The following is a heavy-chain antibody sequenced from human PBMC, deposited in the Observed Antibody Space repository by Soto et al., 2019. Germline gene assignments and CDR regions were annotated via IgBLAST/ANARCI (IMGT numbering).Heavy chain of an antibody. V-gene: IGHV1-69*08. J-gene: IGHJ2*01. CDR3: ATGAGAPVYGDSHWYFDI. D-gene: IGHD4-17*01. Sequence: QVQLVQSGAEVKRPGSSVRVSCKASGDTSRSYTLSWVRQAPGQGLEWKGRVIVDKETANLARSLYGRVTISADKSRNTAYVEVTTLRSEDTAVYCCATGAGAPVYGDSHWYFDIWGRGTLVTVSS. CDR1: GDTSRSYT. CDR2: VIVDKETA.